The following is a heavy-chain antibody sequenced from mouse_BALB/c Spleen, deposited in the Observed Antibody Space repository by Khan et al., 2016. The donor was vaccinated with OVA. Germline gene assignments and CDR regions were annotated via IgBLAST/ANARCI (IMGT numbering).Heavy chain of an antibody. J-gene: IGHJ3*01. V-gene: IGHV1-77*01. D-gene: IGHD1-2*01. Sequence: QVQLQQSGAELARPGASVKLSCKASGYTFTDYYINWVKQRTGQGLEWIGEISPGSGDTYYIEKFKGKATLTADKSSSTAYMKLSSLTSEASAVYFCARRNYFGYTFAYWGQGTLVTVSA. CDR3: ARRNYFGYTFAY. CDR2: ISPGSGDT. CDR1: GYTFTDYY.